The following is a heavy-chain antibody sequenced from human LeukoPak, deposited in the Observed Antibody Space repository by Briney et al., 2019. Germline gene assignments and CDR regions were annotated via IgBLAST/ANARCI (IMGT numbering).Heavy chain of an antibody. CDR1: GFTFSSYW. CDR2: IKQDGSEK. Sequence: GGSLRLSCAASGFTFSSYWMNWVRQAPGKGLEWVANIKQDGSEKNYVDSVRGRFTISRDNAKNSLYLQMNSLRAEDTAVYYCAREGGGYNNRGFDYWGQGTLVTVSS. D-gene: IGHD5-24*01. V-gene: IGHV3-7*01. CDR3: AREGGGYNNRGFDY. J-gene: IGHJ4*02.